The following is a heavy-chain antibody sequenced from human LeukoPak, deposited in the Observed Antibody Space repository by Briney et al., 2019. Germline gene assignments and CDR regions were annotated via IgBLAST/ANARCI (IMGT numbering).Heavy chain of an antibody. D-gene: IGHD2-21*02. CDR3: AKDCGVVTAINAFDI. CDR1: GGTFSSYA. CDR2: IIPIFGTA. J-gene: IGHJ3*02. V-gene: IGHV1-69*13. Sequence: GASVKVSCKASGGTFSSYAISWVRQAPGQGLEWMGGIIPIFGTANYAQKFQGRVTITADESTSTAYMELSSLRAEDTALYYCAKDCGVVTAINAFDIWGQGTMVTVSS.